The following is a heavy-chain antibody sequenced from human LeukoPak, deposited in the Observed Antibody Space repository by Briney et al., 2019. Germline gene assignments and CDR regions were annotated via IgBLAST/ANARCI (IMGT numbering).Heavy chain of an antibody. Sequence: SGTLSLTCAVSGGSISSSNWWSWIRQPPGKGLEWIGKINHSGSTNYNPSLKSRVTISVDTSKNQFSLKLSSVTAADTAVYYCARIRITGREGGYSWFDPWGQGTLVTVSS. J-gene: IGHJ5*02. V-gene: IGHV4-4*02. CDR1: GGSISSSNW. D-gene: IGHD1-20*01. CDR2: INHSGST. CDR3: ARIRITGREGGYSWFDP.